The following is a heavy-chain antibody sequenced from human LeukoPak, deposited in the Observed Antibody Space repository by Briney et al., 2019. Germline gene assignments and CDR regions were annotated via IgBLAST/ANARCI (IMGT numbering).Heavy chain of an antibody. Sequence: GGSLRLSCAASGFTFSSYAMSWVRQAPGKGLEWVSAITNGGGTTYYADSVKGRFTIPRDNSKNTLYLQMISLRAEDTAVYYCMTSVPYFDYWGQGTLVTVSS. D-gene: IGHD3-10*02. CDR1: GFTFSSYA. J-gene: IGHJ4*02. CDR3: MTSVPYFDY. CDR2: ITNGGGTT. V-gene: IGHV3-23*01.